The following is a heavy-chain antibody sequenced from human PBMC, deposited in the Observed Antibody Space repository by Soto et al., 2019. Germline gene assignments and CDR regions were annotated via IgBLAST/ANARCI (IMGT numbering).Heavy chain of an antibody. Sequence: QVQLQESGPGLVKPSETLSLTCTVSGGSISSYYWSWIRQPPGKGLEWIGYIYYSGSTNYNPSLKSRGTISVDTSKNQFSLKLSSVTAADTAVYYCARYCGGDCYYDYWGQGTLVTVSS. D-gene: IGHD2-21*02. CDR3: ARYCGGDCYYDY. CDR2: IYYSGST. J-gene: IGHJ4*02. CDR1: GGSISSYY. V-gene: IGHV4-59*01.